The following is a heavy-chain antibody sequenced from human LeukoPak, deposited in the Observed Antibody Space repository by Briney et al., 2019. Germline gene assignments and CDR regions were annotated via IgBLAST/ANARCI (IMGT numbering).Heavy chain of an antibody. V-gene: IGHV4-34*01. CDR3: ARGGDYYDSSGHGWFDP. D-gene: IGHD3-22*01. J-gene: IGHJ5*02. Sequence: PSETLSLTCAVYGGSFSGYYWSWIRQPPGKGLEWIGEINHSGSTNYNPSLKSRVTISVDTSKNRFSLKLSSVTAADTAVYYCARGGDYYDSSGHGWFDPWGQGTLVTVSS. CDR2: INHSGST. CDR1: GGSFSGYY.